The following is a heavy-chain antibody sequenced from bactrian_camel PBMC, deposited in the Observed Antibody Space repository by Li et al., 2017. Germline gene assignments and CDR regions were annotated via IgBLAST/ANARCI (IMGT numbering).Heavy chain of an antibody. Sequence: VQLVESGGGSVQAGESLRLSCVYSGYSVRFECMGWVRQGPGKEREGVAAMDSDGSTSYADSVKGRFTISKDKSVNTLYLQMASLKPDDTAMYYCAAYKIARTAWPEGQWYKYWGQGTQVTVS. CDR2: MDSDGST. D-gene: IGHD2*01. J-gene: IGHJ4*01. CDR1: GYSVRFEC. V-gene: IGHV3S42*01. CDR3: AAYKIARTAWPEGQWYKY.